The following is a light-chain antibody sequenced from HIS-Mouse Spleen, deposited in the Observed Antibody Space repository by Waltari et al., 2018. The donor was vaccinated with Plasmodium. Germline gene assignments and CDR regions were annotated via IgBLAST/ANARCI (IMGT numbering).Light chain of an antibody. V-gene: IGLV2-11*01. CDR2: DVS. CDR1: TSAVGGSTY. J-gene: IGLJ1*01. CDR3: CSYAGSYTYV. Sequence: QSALTPPRSVSGSPGPSVTLSCTGTTSAVGGSTYVPWYQQHPGKAPKLMIYDVSKRPSGVPDRFSGSKSGNTASLTISGLQAEDEADYYCCSYAGSYTYVFGTGTKVTVL.